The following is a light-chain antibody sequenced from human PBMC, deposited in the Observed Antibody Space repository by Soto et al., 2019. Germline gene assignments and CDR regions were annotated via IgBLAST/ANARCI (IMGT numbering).Light chain of an antibody. J-gene: IGKJ2*01. CDR3: QQRSNWGMYT. Sequence: EIVLTQSPATLSLSPGERATLSCRASQSVSRYLAWFQQKPGQAPRLLIYGVSNRATGIPARFSGSGSGTDFTLTISSLEPEDFAVYYWQQRSNWGMYTFGQGTKLEIK. CDR1: QSVSRY. CDR2: GVS. V-gene: IGKV3-11*01.